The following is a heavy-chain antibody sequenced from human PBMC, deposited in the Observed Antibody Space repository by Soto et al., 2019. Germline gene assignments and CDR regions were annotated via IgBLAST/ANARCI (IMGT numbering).Heavy chain of an antibody. J-gene: IGHJ6*03. V-gene: IGHV3-23*01. D-gene: IGHD2-15*01. CDR1: GFTFSSYA. CDR3: AKGYCSGGSCYSFFNYYYYMDV. Sequence: GGSLRLSCAASGFTFSSYAMSWVRQAPGKGLEWVSAISGSGGSTYYADSVKGRFTISRDNSKNTLYLQMNSLRAEDTAVYYCAKGYCSGGSCYSFFNYYYYMDVWGKGTTVTVSS. CDR2: ISGSGGST.